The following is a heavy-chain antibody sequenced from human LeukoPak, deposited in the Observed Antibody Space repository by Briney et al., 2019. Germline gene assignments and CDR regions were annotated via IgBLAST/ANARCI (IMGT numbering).Heavy chain of an antibody. CDR3: ARDGGYCSGGSCWGLAFDI. CDR2: IYSGGST. J-gene: IGHJ3*02. Sequence: GGSLRLSCAASGFTVSSNYMSWVRQAPGKGLEWVSVIYSGGSTYYADSVKGRFTISRDNSKNTLYLQMNSLRAEDTAVYYCARDGGYCSGGSCWGLAFDIWGQGTMVTVSS. CDR1: GFTVSSNY. D-gene: IGHD2-15*01. V-gene: IGHV3-53*01.